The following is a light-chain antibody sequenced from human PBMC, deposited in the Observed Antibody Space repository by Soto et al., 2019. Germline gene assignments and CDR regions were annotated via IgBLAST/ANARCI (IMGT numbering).Light chain of an antibody. CDR2: GAS. CDR3: QQYGTSPPLT. V-gene: IGKV3-20*01. J-gene: IGKJ4*01. CDR1: QSVGSTY. Sequence: EIVLTQSPGTLSLSPGERVTLSCRASQSVGSTYLAWYQQKLGQAPRLLIYGASIRATGIPDRFSGSGSGTDFTLTISRLEREDFAVYYCQQYGTSPPLTFGGGTKVEI.